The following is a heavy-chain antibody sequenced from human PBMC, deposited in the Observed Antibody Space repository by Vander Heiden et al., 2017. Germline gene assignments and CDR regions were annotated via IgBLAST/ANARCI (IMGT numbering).Heavy chain of an antibody. CDR1: GGTFSRYA. Sequence: QVQLVQSGAEVKKPGSSVKVSCKASGGTFSRYATSWVRQAPGQGLEWMGGIIPIFGTANYAQKFQGRVTITADESTSTAYMELSSLRSEDTAVYYCARDGVAIFGVALPFYGMDVWGQGTTVTVSS. V-gene: IGHV1-69*01. CDR3: ARDGVAIFGVALPFYGMDV. J-gene: IGHJ6*02. D-gene: IGHD3-3*01. CDR2: IIPIFGTA.